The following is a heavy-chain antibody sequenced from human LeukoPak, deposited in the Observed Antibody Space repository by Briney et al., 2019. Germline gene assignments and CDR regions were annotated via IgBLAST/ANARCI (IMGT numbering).Heavy chain of an antibody. V-gene: IGHV3-48*01. CDR2: ISSSSSTI. CDR3: ARDDGSGYYFDI. J-gene: IGHJ3*02. CDR1: GFTFSSYS. D-gene: IGHD3-3*01. Sequence: ETGGSLRLSCAASGFTFSSYSMNWVRQAQGKGLEWVSYISSSSSTIYYADSVKGRFTISRDNAKNSLYLQMNSLRAEDTAVYSCARDDGSGYYFDIWGQGTMVTVSS.